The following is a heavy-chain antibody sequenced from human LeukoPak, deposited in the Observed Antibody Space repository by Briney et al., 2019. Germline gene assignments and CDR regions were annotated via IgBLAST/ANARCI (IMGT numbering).Heavy chain of an antibody. Sequence: GGSLRLSCAASGFTLSSYGMHWVRQAPGKGLEWVAVISYDGSNKYYADSVKGRFTISRDNSKNTLYLQMNSLRAEDTAVYYCAKDRYYYGSGENWFDPWGQGTLVTVSS. V-gene: IGHV3-30*18. CDR2: ISYDGSNK. CDR3: AKDRYYYGSGENWFDP. CDR1: GFTLSSYG. D-gene: IGHD3-10*01. J-gene: IGHJ5*02.